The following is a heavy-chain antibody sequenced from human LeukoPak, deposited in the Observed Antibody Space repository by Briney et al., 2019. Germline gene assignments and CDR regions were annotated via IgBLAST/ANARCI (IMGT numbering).Heavy chain of an antibody. V-gene: IGHV1-69*01. CDR3: ARTRYSDIRSAFDV. D-gene: IGHD3-9*01. J-gene: IGHJ3*01. CDR2: IIPIFGTA. Sequence: GSSVKVSCKASGGTFSSYAISWVRQAPGQGLEWMGGIIPIFGTANYAQKFQGRVTITADESTSTAYMELSSLRSEDTAVYYCARTRYSDIRSAFDVWGQGTMVTVSS. CDR1: GGTFSSYA.